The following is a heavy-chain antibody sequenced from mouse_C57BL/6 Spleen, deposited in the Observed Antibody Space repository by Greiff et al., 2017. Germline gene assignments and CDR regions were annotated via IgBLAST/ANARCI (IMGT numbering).Heavy chain of an antibody. CDR1: GYTFTSYW. CDR2: IYPSDSET. J-gene: IGHJ2*01. V-gene: IGHV1-61*01. CDR3: ARTTDYYFDY. Sequence: QVQLKQPGAELVRPGSSVKLSCKASGYTFTSYWMDWVKQRPGQGLEWIGNIYPSDSETHYNQKFKDKVTLTVDKSSSTAYMQLSSLTSEDSAVYYCARTTDYYFDYWGQGTTLTVSS. D-gene: IGHD1-1*01.